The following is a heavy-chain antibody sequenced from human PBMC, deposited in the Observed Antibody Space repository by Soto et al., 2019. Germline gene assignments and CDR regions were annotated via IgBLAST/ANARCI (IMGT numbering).Heavy chain of an antibody. CDR3: ARELCSSTSCYPYYYYGMDV. CDR1: GFTFSSYE. J-gene: IGHJ6*02. Sequence: PGGSLRLSCAASGFTFSSYEMNWVRQAPGKGLEWVSYISSSGSTIYYADSVKDRFTISRDNAKNSLYLQMNSLRAEDTAVYYCARELCSSTSCYPYYYYGMDVWGQGTTVTVSS. CDR2: ISSSGSTI. D-gene: IGHD2-2*01. V-gene: IGHV3-48*03.